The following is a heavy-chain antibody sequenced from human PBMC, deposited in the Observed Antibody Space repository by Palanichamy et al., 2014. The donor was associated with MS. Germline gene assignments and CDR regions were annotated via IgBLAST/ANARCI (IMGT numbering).Heavy chain of an antibody. CDR3: ARDWWVGYSGYAIPSAFDY. CDR1: GFTFSSYS. D-gene: IGHD5-12*01. Sequence: EVQLVEVVGEAWYSLGGPVRLSCAASGFTFSSYSMNWVRQAPGKGLEWVSYISSSSSTIYYADSVKGRFTISRDNAKNSLYLQMNSLRDEDTAVYYCARDWWVGYSGYAIPSAFDYWGQGTLVTVSS. CDR2: ISSSSSTI. J-gene: IGHJ4*02. V-gene: IGHV3-48*02.